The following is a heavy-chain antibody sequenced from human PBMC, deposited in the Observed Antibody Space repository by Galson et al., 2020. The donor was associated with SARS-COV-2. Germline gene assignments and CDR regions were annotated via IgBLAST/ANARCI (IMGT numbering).Heavy chain of an antibody. Sequence: GGSLRLSCAASGFTFSNYPMSWVRQTPGEGLQWVSSITDSGGYTDHADSVKGRFTISRDNSKNTLYLQMNSLRAEDTAIYYCAKSYLLREVRLYDYWGQGTLVTVSS. CDR2: ITDSGGYT. V-gene: IGHV3-23*01. D-gene: IGHD3-10*01. CDR1: GFTFSNYP. J-gene: IGHJ4*02. CDR3: AKSYLLREVRLYDY.